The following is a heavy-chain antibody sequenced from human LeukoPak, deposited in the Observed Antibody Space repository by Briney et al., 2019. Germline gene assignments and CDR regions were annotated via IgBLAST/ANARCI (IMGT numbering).Heavy chain of an antibody. D-gene: IGHD2/OR15-2a*01. CDR3: ARNRWFDP. CDR2: IYYSGST. J-gene: IGHJ5*02. CDR1: GGSISNYY. Sequence: SETLSLTCTVSGGSISNYYWSWIRQPPGKGLEWIGYIYYSGSTNYNPSLTSRVTISVDTSKNQFSLKLSSVTAADTAVYYCARNRWFDPWGQGTLVTVSS. V-gene: IGHV4-59*01.